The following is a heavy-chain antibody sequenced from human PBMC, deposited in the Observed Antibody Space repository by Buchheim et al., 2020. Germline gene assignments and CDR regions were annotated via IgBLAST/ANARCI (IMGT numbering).Heavy chain of an antibody. V-gene: IGHV3-74*01. CDR3: ARDVPHNWFDL. CDR1: GFTFGNSW. CDR2: SDSDGSSA. J-gene: IGHJ5*02. Sequence: EVQLVESGGGLVQPGGSLRLSCVASGFTFGNSWMHWVRQAPGKGLVWVSRSDSDGSSAFYADSVKGRFTMSRDNGKNTLYLQMNSLRAEDTAVYYCARDVPHNWFDLWGQGTL.